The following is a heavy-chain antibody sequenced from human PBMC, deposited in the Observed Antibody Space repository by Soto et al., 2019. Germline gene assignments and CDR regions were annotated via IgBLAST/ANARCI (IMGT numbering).Heavy chain of an antibody. CDR3: ARQIYDSDTGPNSQYYFDS. V-gene: IGHV5-10-1*01. CDR1: GYSFAIYC. CDR2: IDPSDSQT. D-gene: IGHD3-22*01. Sequence: GESVKISCKGSGYSFAIYCITWVLQKPWKGLEWMGRIDPSDSQTYYSPSFRGHVTISVTKSITTVFLQWSSLRASDTAMYYCARQIYDSDTGPNSQYYFDSWGQGTPVTVSS. J-gene: IGHJ4*02.